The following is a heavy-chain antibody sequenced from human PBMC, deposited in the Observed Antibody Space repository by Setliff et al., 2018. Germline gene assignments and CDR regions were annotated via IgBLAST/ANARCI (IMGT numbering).Heavy chain of an antibody. V-gene: IGHV4-34*01. CDR1: GGSFSGYY. D-gene: IGHD3-3*01. J-gene: IGHJ5*02. CDR2: INHSVST. CDR3: ASGVPNYDFWSGYYTGSYWFDP. Sequence: SETLSLTCAVYGGSFSGYYWSWIRQPPGKGLEWIGEINHSVSTNYNPSLKSRVTISVDTSKNQFSLKLSSVTAADTAVYYCASGVPNYDFWSGYYTGSYWFDPWGQGTLVTVSS.